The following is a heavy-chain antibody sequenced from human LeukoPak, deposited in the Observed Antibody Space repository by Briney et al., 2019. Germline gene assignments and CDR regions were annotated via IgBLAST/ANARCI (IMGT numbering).Heavy chain of an antibody. V-gene: IGHV1-69*04. J-gene: IGHJ4*02. D-gene: IGHD1-26*01. CDR2: IIPILGIA. CDR3: ARGVAGSGSTPKY. CDR1: GGTFSSYA. Sequence: SVKVSCKASGGTFSSYAISWVRQAPGQGLEWMGRIIPILGIANYARKFQGRVTITADKSTSTAYMELSSLRSEDTAVYYCARGVAGSGSTPKYWGQGTLVTVSS.